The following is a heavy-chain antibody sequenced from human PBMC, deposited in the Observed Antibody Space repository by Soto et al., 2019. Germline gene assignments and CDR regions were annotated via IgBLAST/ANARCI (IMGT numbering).Heavy chain of an antibody. Sequence: GXSVKVSCKASAFTFTTYSLHWVRQAPGQGLEWMAWTNANNGEIYYSQKLQSRVTITRDTSPSTAYIELTTLRSDDTAVYYFARELAGRHTTFDYWGQGALVTGS. CDR1: AFTFTTYS. D-gene: IGHD3-16*02. CDR3: ARELAGRHTTFDY. V-gene: IGHV1-3*01. J-gene: IGHJ4*02. CDR2: TNANNGEI.